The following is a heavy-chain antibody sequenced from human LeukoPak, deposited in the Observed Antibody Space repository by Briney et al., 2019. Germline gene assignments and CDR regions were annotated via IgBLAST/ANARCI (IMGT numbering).Heavy chain of an antibody. CDR3: ASYSGSLLDY. D-gene: IGHD1-26*01. J-gene: IGHJ4*02. CDR1: GGSISSYY. V-gene: IGHV4-59*01. Sequence: ETLSLTCSVSGGSISSYYWSWIRESPGKGLEWIGYIYHSGSTNYNPSLKSRVTISVDTSKNQFSLKLSSVTAADTAVYYCASYSGSLLDYWGQGILVTVSS. CDR2: IYHSGST.